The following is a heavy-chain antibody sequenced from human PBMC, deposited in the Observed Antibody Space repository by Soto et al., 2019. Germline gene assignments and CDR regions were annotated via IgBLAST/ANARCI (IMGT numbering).Heavy chain of an antibody. Sequence: SVKVSCKASGGTFSSYAISWVRQAPGQGLEWMGGIIPIFGTANYAQKFQGRVTITADESTSTAYMELSSLRSEDTAVYYCARSELRYYRTNGVCFWFDYWGQGTLVTVSS. D-gene: IGHD2-8*01. CDR3: ARSELRYYRTNGVCFWFDY. V-gene: IGHV1-69*13. J-gene: IGHJ4*02. CDR1: GGTFSSYA. CDR2: IIPIFGTA.